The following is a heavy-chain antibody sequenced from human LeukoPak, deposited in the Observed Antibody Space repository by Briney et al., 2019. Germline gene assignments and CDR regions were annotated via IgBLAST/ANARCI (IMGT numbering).Heavy chain of an antibody. CDR3: AKAVVVSTTRLGPFDT. D-gene: IGHD3-22*01. V-gene: IGHV4-59*08. Sequence: SETLSLTCSVSGGSISSYYWSWIRQPPGKGLEWIGYIYYSGSTNYNPSLKSRVTISVDTSKSQFSLKLSSVTAADMAVYYCAKAVVVSTTRLGPFDTWGQGTMVTVSS. CDR2: IYYSGST. J-gene: IGHJ3*02. CDR1: GGSISSYY.